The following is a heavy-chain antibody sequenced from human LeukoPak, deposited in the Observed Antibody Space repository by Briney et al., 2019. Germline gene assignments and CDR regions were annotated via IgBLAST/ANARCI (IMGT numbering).Heavy chain of an antibody. J-gene: IGHJ3*02. CDR2: IKSKTDGGTT. D-gene: IGHD2-21*01. CDR1: GFTFSNAW. V-gene: IGHV3-15*01. Sequence: PGGSLRLSCAASGFTFSNAWMSWVRQAPGKGLEWVGRIKSKTDGGTTDYAAPVKGRFTISRDDSKNTLYLQMNSLKTEDTAVYYCTTDLVVIAITDPPGDAFDIWGQGTMVTVSS. CDR3: TTDLVVIAITDPPGDAFDI.